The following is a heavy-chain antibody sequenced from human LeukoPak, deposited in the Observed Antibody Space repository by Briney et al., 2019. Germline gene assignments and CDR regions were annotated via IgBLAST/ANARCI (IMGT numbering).Heavy chain of an antibody. J-gene: IGHJ3*02. D-gene: IGHD5/OR15-5a*01. CDR3: ARGTYFLRSSTDPFDI. CDR2: IKQDGSEK. Sequence: GGSLRLSCAASGFTFSSYWMSWVRQAPGKGLEWVANIKQDGSEKYYVDSVKGRFTISRDNSINTLYLQMNSLRAEDTAVFYCARGTYFLRSSTDPFDIWGQGTMVTVSS. CDR1: GFTFSSYW. V-gene: IGHV3-7*01.